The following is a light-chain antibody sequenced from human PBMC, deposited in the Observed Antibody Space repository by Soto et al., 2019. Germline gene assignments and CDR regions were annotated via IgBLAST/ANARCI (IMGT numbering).Light chain of an antibody. Sequence: EIVMTQSPATLSVSPGERDTISCRASQSVSSNLAWYKKKPGQAPRLLIYGASTRATGILARFSGGWSVTEFTLTISCLQSEDFAVYYCQQYNNWPPITFGQGTRLEIK. CDR1: QSVSSN. CDR2: GAS. V-gene: IGKV3-15*01. J-gene: IGKJ5*01. CDR3: QQYNNWPPIT.